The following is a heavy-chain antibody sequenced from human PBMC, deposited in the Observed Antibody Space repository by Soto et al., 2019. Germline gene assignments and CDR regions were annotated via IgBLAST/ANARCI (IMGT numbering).Heavy chain of an antibody. CDR2: ISGSGGST. J-gene: IGHJ4*02. D-gene: IGHD3-22*01. V-gene: IGHV3-23*01. Sequence: EVQLLESGGGLVQPGGSLRLSCAASRFTFSSYAMSWVRQAPGKGLEWVSAISGSGGSTYYADSVKGWFTMSRDNSKNTLYLQMNSLRSEDTAVYYCANSGGYYYDSSGYYDYWGQGTLVTVSS. CDR1: RFTFSSYA. CDR3: ANSGGYYYDSSGYYDY.